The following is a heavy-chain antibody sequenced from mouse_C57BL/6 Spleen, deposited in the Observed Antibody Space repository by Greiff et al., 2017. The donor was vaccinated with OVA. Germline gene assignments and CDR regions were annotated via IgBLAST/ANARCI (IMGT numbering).Heavy chain of an antibody. Sequence: QVQLQQSGAELVKPGASVTMSCKASGYTFTSYWITWVKQRPGQGLEWIGDIYPGSGSTNYNEKFKSKATLTADTSSSTAYMQLSSLTAEDAAVDYCARYDSEGIFDYWGQGTTLTVSS. CDR2: IYPGSGST. D-gene: IGHD2-3*01. CDR1: GYTFTSYW. V-gene: IGHV1-55*01. CDR3: ARYDSEGIFDY. J-gene: IGHJ2*01.